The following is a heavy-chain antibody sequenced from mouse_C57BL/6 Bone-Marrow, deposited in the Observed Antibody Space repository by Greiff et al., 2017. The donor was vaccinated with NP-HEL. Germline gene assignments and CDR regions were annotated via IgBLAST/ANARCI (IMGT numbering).Heavy chain of an antibody. Sequence: VMLVESGPGLVQPSQSLSITCTVSGFSLTSYGVHWVRQSPGKGLEWLGVIWSGGSTDYNAAFISRLSISKEKSKSQVFFKMNSLQADVTAIYYCARKYYYGSSYYAMDYWGQGTSVTVSS. CDR1: GFSLTSYG. V-gene: IGHV2-2*01. J-gene: IGHJ4*01. D-gene: IGHD1-1*01. CDR3: ARKYYYGSSYYAMDY. CDR2: IWSGGST.